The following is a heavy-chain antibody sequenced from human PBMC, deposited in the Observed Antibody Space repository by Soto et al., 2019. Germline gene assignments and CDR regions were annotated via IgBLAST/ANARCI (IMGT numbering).Heavy chain of an antibody. V-gene: IGHV4-39*01. D-gene: IGHD3-9*01. J-gene: IGHJ6*03. CDR3: ARGTGTANLYYYYSDMDV. Sequence: PSETLSLTCTVSGGSISSSSYYWVWIRQPPGKGLEWIGSIYYSGSTYYNPSLKSRVTISVDTSKNQFSLKLSSVTAADTAVYYCARGTGTANLYYYYSDMDVWGKGTTVTVSS. CDR2: IYYSGST. CDR1: GGSISSSSYY.